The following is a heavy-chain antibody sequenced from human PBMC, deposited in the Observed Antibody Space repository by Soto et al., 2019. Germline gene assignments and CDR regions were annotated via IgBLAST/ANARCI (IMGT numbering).Heavy chain of an antibody. Sequence: QVQLQESGPGLVKPSQTLSLTCTVSGGSISSSDYYWSWIRQPPGKGLEWIGYIYYSGSTYYNPSLKRRVTISVDTSKNQFSLQLSSVTAADTAVYYCARTYSGSYPTDYWGQGTLVTVSS. CDR3: ARTYSGSYPTDY. CDR1: GGSISSSDYY. V-gene: IGHV4-30-4*01. J-gene: IGHJ4*02. CDR2: IYYSGST. D-gene: IGHD1-26*01.